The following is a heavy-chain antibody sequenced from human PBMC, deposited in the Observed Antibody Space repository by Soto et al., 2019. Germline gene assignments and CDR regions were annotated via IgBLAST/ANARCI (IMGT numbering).Heavy chain of an antibody. Sequence: SETLSLTCAVSGYSISSGYHWGWIRQPPGKGVEGLGRVHHSGSTYYNQSLKSRLTISVDKSKNKLSLNLTCVTAADTAVYSCARQARVVVEGRWFDPWGQGTLVTVSS. CDR2: VHHSGST. J-gene: IGHJ5*02. D-gene: IGHD2-15*01. CDR1: GYSISSGYH. CDR3: ARQARVVVEGRWFDP. V-gene: IGHV4-38-2*01.